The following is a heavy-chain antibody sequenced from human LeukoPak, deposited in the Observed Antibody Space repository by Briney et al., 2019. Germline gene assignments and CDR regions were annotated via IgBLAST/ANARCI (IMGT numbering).Heavy chain of an antibody. J-gene: IGHJ4*02. CDR1: GGSISSGGYS. D-gene: IGHD1-1*01. Sequence: SQILSLTCAVSGGSISSGGYSWSWIRQPPGKGLEWIGYIYHSGSTYYNPSLKSRVTISVDRSKNQFSLKLSSVTAADTAVYYCARGGPGQPFDYWGQGTLVTVSS. V-gene: IGHV4-30-2*01. CDR2: IYHSGST. CDR3: ARGGPGQPFDY.